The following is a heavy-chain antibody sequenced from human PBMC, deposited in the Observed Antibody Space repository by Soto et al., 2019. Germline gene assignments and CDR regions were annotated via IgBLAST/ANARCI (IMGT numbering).Heavy chain of an antibody. Sequence: PGGSVRLSCVVSGFTFSTYAMYWVRQAPGKGLEWVALISFDGSSEYYADSVKGRFTISRDNSKDTLYLQMNSLRAEDTAVFYCARSVRGVVNTGIDYWGQGTLVTVSS. CDR1: GFTFSTYA. D-gene: IGHD3-10*01. CDR2: ISFDGSSE. CDR3: ARSVRGVVNTGIDY. V-gene: IGHV3-30*04. J-gene: IGHJ4*02.